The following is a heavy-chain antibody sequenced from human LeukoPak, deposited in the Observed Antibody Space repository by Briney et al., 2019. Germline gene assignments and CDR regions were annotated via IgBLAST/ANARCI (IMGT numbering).Heavy chain of an antibody. V-gene: IGHV3-15*01. J-gene: IGHJ3*02. CDR1: GFTFSNAW. CDR3: TTDWHIAVVIPPIPDPFDI. D-gene: IGHD2-21*01. Sequence: GGSLRLSCAASGFTFSNAWMSWVRQAPGKGLEWVGRIKSKTDGGTTDYAAPVKGRFTISRDDSKNTLYLQMNSLKTEDTAVYYCTTDWHIAVVIPPIPDPFDIWGQGTMVTVSS. CDR2: IKSKTDGGTT.